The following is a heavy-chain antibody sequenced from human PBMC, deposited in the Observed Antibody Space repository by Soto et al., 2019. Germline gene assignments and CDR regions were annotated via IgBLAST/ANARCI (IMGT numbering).Heavy chain of an antibody. CDR1: GGSISSSSSY. J-gene: IGHJ6*03. Sequence: PSETLSLTCTVSGGSISSSSSYWGWIRQPPGKGLEWVGSIYYLGNTYYNPSLKSRVTISVDTSKNQFSLKLSSVTAADTAVYYCARQSFVVVPAAPVGYYYMDVWGKGTTVTVSS. CDR3: ARQSFVVVPAAPVGYYYMDV. CDR2: IYYLGNT. V-gene: IGHV4-39*01. D-gene: IGHD2-2*01.